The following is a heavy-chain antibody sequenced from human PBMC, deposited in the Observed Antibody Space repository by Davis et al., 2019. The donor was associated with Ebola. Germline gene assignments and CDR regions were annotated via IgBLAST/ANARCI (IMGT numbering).Heavy chain of an antibody. D-gene: IGHD1-26*01. Sequence: SETLSLTCTVSGGSISSYYWNWIRQPPGKGLEWVGYIYYSGSTNCNPSLKSRVTISVDTSKNQFSLKLSSVTAADTAVYYCARGSSAGATKSFDWFDPWGQGTLVTVSS. V-gene: IGHV4-59*12. CDR3: ARGSSAGATKSFDWFDP. CDR2: IYYSGST. J-gene: IGHJ5*02. CDR1: GGSISSYY.